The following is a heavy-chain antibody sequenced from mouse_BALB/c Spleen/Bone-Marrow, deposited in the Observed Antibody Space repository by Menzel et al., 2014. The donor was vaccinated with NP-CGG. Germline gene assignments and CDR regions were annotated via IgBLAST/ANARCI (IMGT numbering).Heavy chain of an antibody. Sequence: QVQLQQPGAELVKPGASVKLSCKPSGYTFTSYWIHWVKQRPGQGLEWIGEINPVNGRNDYNEKFKNKATLTVDKSSSTAYMQLSSLTSEDSAVDCCKRYYSWYFDVWGAGTTVTVSA. D-gene: IGHD1-1*01. CDR3: KRYYSWYFDV. CDR1: GYTFTSYW. J-gene: IGHJ1*01. CDR2: INPVNGRN. V-gene: IGHV1S81*02.